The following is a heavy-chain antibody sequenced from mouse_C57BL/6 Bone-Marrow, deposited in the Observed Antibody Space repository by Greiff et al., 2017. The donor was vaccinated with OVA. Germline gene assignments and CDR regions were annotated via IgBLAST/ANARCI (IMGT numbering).Heavy chain of an antibody. CDR3: TSYYSNWGNY. V-gene: IGHV14-4*01. CDR1: GFNLKDDY. J-gene: IGHJ2*01. CDR2: IDPENGDT. Sequence: EVQLQQSGAELVRPGASVKLSCTASGFNLKDDYMHWVKQRPEQGLEWIGWIDPENGDTEYASKFQGKATITADTSSNTAYLQLSSLTSEDTAVYYCTSYYSNWGNYWGQGTTLTVSS. D-gene: IGHD2-5*01.